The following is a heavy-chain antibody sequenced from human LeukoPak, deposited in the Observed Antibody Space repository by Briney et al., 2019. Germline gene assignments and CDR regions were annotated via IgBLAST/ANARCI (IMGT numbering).Heavy chain of an antibody. CDR2: ISSNGGRK. V-gene: IGHV3-64*01. J-gene: IGHJ5*02. CDR3: AANSGYYYA. Sequence: WGSLRLSCAASGFAFSAYDMNWVCQAPGKGLEYISGISSNGGRKYYANSVKGRFTISRDISKTTLYLHMGSLRPEDMAVYYCAANSGYYYAWGQGALVAVSS. CDR1: GFAFSAYD. D-gene: IGHD3-22*01.